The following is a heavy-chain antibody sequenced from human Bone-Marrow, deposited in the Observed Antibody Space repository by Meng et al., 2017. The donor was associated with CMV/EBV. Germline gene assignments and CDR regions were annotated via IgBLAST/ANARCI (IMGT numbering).Heavy chain of an antibody. J-gene: IGHJ3*01. V-gene: IGHV3-30*04. CDR2: ISYEDGSMK. Sequence: GESLKISCAASGFNFRSYAMDWVRQAPGKGLEWVAVISYEDGSMKYYADSVKGRFIISRDNSKNTLHLQMNSLRAEDTAIYFCARDLSTRPSTSWYHDAFDLWGQGTMVTVSS. D-gene: IGHD6-19*01. CDR3: ARDLSTRPSTSWYHDAFDL. CDR1: GFNFRSYA.